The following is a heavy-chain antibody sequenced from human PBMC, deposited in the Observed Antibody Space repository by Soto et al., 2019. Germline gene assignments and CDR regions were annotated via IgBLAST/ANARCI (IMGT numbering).Heavy chain of an antibody. CDR3: ARGDISPVAGGSGYFDV. J-gene: IGHJ4*02. CDR2: TYYRSKWYN. CDR1: GDSVSSNSAA. D-gene: IGHD6-19*01. V-gene: IGHV6-1*01. Sequence: PSQTLSRTCVISGDSVSSNSAAWSWIRQSPSRGLEWLGRTYYRSKWYNDYAVSVKSRITINPDTSKNQFSLRLNSVTPEDTAVYYCARGDISPVAGGSGYFDVWGQGTLINVSS.